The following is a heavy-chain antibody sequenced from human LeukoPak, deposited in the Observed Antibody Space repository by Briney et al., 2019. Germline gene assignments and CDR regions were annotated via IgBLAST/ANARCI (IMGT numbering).Heavy chain of an antibody. J-gene: IGHJ4*01. CDR1: GGSISSYY. Sequence: SETLSLTCTVSGGSISSYYWSWIRQPPGKGLEWIGYIYYSGSTNYNPSLKSRVTISVDTSKNQFSLKLSSVTAADTAVYYCARVQGIAAAGLDYWGHGTLVTVSS. D-gene: IGHD6-13*01. V-gene: IGHV4-59*01. CDR3: ARVQGIAAAGLDY. CDR2: IYYSGST.